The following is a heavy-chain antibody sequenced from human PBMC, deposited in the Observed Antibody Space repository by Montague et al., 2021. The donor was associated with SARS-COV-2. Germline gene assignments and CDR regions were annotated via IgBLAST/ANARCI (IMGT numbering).Heavy chain of an antibody. Sequence: SLRLSCAASGLTVSSNYMSWVRQAPGKGLEWVSVIYSDGRTYYADSVKGRFTISRDNSKNTLYLQMSSLRAEDTAVYYCARGGGRDAFDIWGQGTMVTVSS. CDR3: ARGGGRDAFDI. CDR1: GLTVSSNY. CDR2: IYSDGRT. V-gene: IGHV3-53*01. J-gene: IGHJ3*02. D-gene: IGHD3-16*01.